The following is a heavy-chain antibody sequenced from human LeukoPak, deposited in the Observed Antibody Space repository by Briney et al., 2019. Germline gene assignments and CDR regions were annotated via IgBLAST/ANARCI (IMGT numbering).Heavy chain of an antibody. J-gene: IGHJ6*02. Sequence: GGSLRLSCEASRFIFSSYSMYWVHQAPGKGLEWLSYISESSSHRYYADSAKGRFTISRDDAKNSLYLEMNGLRAEDTATYYCARDRAALARIGGMDVWGQGTTVTVSS. D-gene: IGHD5-12*01. V-gene: IGHV3-21*06. CDR1: RFIFSSYS. CDR2: ISESSSHR. CDR3: ARDRAALARIGGMDV.